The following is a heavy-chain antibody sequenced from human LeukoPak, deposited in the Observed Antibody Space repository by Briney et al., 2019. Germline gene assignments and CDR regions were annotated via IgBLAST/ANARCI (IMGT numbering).Heavy chain of an antibody. CDR1: GFTFSSYA. V-gene: IGHV3-7*01. CDR3: ARVQLFYYYYGLDV. CDR2: IKQDGSEK. Sequence: PGGSLRLSCAASGFTFSSYAMSWVRQAPGKGLEWVANIKQDGSEKYYVDSVKGRFTISRDNAKNSLYLQVNSLRAEDTAVYYCARVQLFYYYYGLDVWGQGTTVTVSS. J-gene: IGHJ6*02. D-gene: IGHD5-18*01.